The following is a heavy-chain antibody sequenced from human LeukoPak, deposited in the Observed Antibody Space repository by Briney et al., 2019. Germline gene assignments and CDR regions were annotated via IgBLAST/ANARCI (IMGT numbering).Heavy chain of an antibody. Sequence: PSETLSLTCTASGDSISNGGYSWGWICQPPGKGLEWIGSIYYSGNTYNNPSLKSRVTISLDTSKNQFSLKLTSVTAADTAVYYCARGGGPVFDYWGQGTLVTVSS. CDR1: GDSISNGGYS. CDR2: IYYSGNT. V-gene: IGHV4-39*07. CDR3: ARGGGPVFDY. J-gene: IGHJ4*02.